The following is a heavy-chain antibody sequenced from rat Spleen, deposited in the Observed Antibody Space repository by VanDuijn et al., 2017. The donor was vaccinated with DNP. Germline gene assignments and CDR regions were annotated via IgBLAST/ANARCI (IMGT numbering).Heavy chain of an antibody. Sequence: EVQLVESGGGLVQPGRSLKLSCAASGFTFRDYYMAWVRQAPGRGLEWVASINTDGDTTQYPDSVKGRFTVSRDNAENTVCLQMSSLRSEDTATYDCAKDRTGGFAMDAWGQGTSVTVSP. D-gene: IGHD4-1*01. V-gene: IGHV5-58*01. CDR2: INTDGDTT. CDR1: GFTFRDYY. CDR3: AKDRTGGFAMDA. J-gene: IGHJ4*01.